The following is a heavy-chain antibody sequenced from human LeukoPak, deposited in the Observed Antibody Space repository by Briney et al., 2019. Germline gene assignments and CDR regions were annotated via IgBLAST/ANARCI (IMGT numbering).Heavy chain of an antibody. Sequence: GGSLRLSCAASGFTFSSYEMNWVRQAPGKGLEWVSYIGNSGSTIYYADSVKGRFTISRDNAKNSLYLQMNGLRVDDTAVYYCARVLEPATGYYMDVWGKGTTVTIS. CDR3: ARVLEPATGYYMDV. CDR2: IGNSGSTI. D-gene: IGHD5-24*01. J-gene: IGHJ6*03. CDR1: GFTFSSYE. V-gene: IGHV3-48*03.